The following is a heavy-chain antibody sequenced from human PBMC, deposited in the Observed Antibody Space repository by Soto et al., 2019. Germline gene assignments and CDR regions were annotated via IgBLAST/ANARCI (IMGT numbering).Heavy chain of an antibody. CDR1: GFTFDDYA. D-gene: IGHD1-7*01. CDR2: ISWDGGST. CDR3: AKDLEGGTTPYYYYYGMDV. J-gene: IGHJ6*02. V-gene: IGHV3-43D*04. Sequence: GSLRLSCAASGFTFDDYAMHWVRQAPGKGLEWVSLISWDGGSTYYADSVKGRFTISRDNSKNSLYLQMNSLRAEDTALYYCAKDLEGGTTPYYYYYGMDVWGQGTTVTVSS.